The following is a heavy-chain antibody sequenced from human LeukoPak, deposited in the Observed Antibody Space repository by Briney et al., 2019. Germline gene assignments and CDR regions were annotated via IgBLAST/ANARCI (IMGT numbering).Heavy chain of an antibody. CDR2: IYTSGST. CDR3: AREFPPNYDYVWGSYRYTWIDY. J-gene: IGHJ4*02. Sequence: SETLSLTCTVSGGSISSYYWSWIRQPAGKGLEWIGRIYTSGSTNYNPSLKSRVTMSVDTSKNQFSLKLSSVTAADTAVYYCAREFPPNYDYVWGSYRYTWIDYRGQGTLVTVSS. V-gene: IGHV4-4*07. D-gene: IGHD3-16*02. CDR1: GGSISSYY.